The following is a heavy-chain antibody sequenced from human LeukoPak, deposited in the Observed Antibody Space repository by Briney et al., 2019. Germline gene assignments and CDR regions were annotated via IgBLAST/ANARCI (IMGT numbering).Heavy chain of an antibody. CDR2: TKQDGSEK. J-gene: IGHJ4*02. CDR1: GFTFSSYW. CDR3: ARVSWHDYGGNWELDY. D-gene: IGHD4-23*01. Sequence: GRSLRLSCAASGFTFSSYWMSWVRKAPGKGLGWVATTKQDGSEKYYVDAVKGRFTISRDNAKNSLYLQMNSLRAEDTAVYYCARVSWHDYGGNWELDYWGQGNLVTVSS. V-gene: IGHV3-7*01.